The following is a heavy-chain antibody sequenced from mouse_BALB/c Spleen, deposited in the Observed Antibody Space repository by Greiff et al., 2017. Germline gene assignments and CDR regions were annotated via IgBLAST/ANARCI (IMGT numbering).Heavy chain of an antibody. D-gene: IGHD1-1*01. CDR3: APYYYGSSYAMDY. Sequence: EVKLMESGGGLVQPGGSRKLSCAASGFTFSSFGMHWVRQAPEKGLEWVAYISSGSSTIYYADTVKGRFTISRDNPKNTLFLQMTSLRSEDTAMYYCAPYYYGSSYAMDYWGQGTSVTVSS. J-gene: IGHJ4*01. CDR2: ISSGSSTI. V-gene: IGHV5-17*02. CDR1: GFTFSSFG.